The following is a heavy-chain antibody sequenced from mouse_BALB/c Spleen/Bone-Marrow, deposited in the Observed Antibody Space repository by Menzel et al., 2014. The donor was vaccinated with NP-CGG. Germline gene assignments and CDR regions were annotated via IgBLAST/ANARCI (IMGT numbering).Heavy chain of an antibody. Sequence: VQLQQSGAELVKPGASVKLSCTASGFNIKDTFMHWVKQRPEQGLEWIGRIDPANGDTKYDPKFQGKATITADTSSNPAYLQLSSLTSEDTAVYYCTKPSFYYGSSYWYFDVWGAGTTVTVSS. CDR3: TKPSFYYGSSYWYFDV. V-gene: IGHV14-3*02. CDR1: GFNIKDTF. D-gene: IGHD1-1*01. J-gene: IGHJ1*01. CDR2: IDPANGDT.